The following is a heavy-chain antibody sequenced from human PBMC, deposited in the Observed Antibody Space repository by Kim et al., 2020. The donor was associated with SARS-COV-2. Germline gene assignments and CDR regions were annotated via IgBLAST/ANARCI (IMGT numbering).Heavy chain of an antibody. CDR1: GGSISSFH. D-gene: IGHD3-10*01. CDR2: IYYSGST. Sequence: ETLSLTCTVSGGSISSFHWSWIRQPPGKGLEWIGYIYYSGSTNYNPSLKSRVTISVDTSMNQFSLRLSSVTAADTAVYYCARGDSGSGRFDYWGQGTLVTVSS. J-gene: IGHJ4*02. V-gene: IGHV4-59*01. CDR3: ARGDSGSGRFDY.